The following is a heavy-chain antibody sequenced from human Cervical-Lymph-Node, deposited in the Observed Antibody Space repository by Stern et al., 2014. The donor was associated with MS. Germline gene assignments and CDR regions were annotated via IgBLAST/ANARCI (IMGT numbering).Heavy chain of an antibody. J-gene: IGHJ4*02. V-gene: IGHV4-61*02. D-gene: IGHD6-19*01. Sequence: QVQLQESGPGLVKPSQTLSLTCTVSGGSISSGTYYWSWIRQPAGKGLEWIGRIYTSGNTNYSPSLQTRVTISVDTSKNQFPRKLSSGTAADTAVYYCARTPVAGTFRYFDYWGQGTLVTVSS. CDR2: IYTSGNT. CDR3: ARTPVAGTFRYFDY. CDR1: GGSISSGTYY.